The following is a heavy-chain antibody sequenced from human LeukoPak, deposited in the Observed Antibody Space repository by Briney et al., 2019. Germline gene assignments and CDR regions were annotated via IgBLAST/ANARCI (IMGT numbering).Heavy chain of an antibody. J-gene: IGHJ4*02. V-gene: IGHV3-21*01. CDR2: ISSSSSYI. Sequence: GGSLRLSCAAPGFTFSSYRMNWVRQAPGKGLEWVSSISSSSSYIYYADSVKGRFTISRDNAKNSLYLQMNSLRAEDTAVYYCARHTDTETLISGDPVDYWGQGTLVTVSS. D-gene: IGHD4-17*01. CDR3: ARHTDTETLISGDPVDY. CDR1: GFTFSSYR.